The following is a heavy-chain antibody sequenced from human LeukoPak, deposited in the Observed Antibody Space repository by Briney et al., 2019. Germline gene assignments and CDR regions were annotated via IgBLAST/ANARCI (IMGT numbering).Heavy chain of an antibody. CDR3: ARLGVRGVKGGVFDY. J-gene: IGHJ4*02. CDR2: ISSSSSYI. V-gene: IGHV3-21*04. D-gene: IGHD3-10*01. CDR1: GFTFSSYS. Sequence: GGSLRLSCAASGFTFSSYSMNWVRQAPGKGLEWVSSISSSSSYIYYADSVKGRFTISRDNAKNSLYLQMNSLRPEDTAVYYCARLGVRGVKGGVFDYWGQGTLVTVSS.